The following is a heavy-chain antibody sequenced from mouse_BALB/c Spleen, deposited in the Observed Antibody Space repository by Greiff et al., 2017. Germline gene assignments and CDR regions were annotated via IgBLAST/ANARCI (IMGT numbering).Heavy chain of an antibody. J-gene: IGHJ1*01. CDR2: IWGDGST. D-gene: IGHD2-1*01. V-gene: IGHV2-6-7*01. CDR1: GFSLTGYG. CDR3: ARGGNSLYWYFDV. Sequence: VQGVESGPGLVAPSQSLSITCTVSGFSLTGYGVNWVRQPPGKGLEWLGMIWGDGSTDYNSALKSRLSISKDNSKSQVFLKMNSLQTDDTARYYCARGGNSLYWYFDVWGAGTTVTVSS.